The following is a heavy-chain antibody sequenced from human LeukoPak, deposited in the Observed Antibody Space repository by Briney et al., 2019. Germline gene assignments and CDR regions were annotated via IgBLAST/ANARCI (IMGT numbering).Heavy chain of an antibody. CDR1: GYSFTGYY. CDR3: ARDLDVRAAAEGQGGIDF. V-gene: IGHV1-2*06. CDR2: INPHSGGT. J-gene: IGHJ4*02. Sequence: GATVKVSCKASGYSFTGYYIHWLRQAPGQGLEWMGRINPHSGGTHYAEKFQGRVTLTGDTAISTAYMEFTRLRSDDTALYYCARDLDVRAAAEGQGGIDFWGQGTLVIVSS. D-gene: IGHD6-13*01.